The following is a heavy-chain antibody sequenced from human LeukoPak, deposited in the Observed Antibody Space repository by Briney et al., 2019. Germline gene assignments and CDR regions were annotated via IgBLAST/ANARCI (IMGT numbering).Heavy chain of an antibody. CDR2: IYTSGST. CDR1: GGSISSYY. V-gene: IGHV4-4*07. CDR3: ARELYYYDSSGFNWFDP. Sequence: SETLSLTCTVSGGSISSYYWSWIRQPAGKGLEWIGRIYTSGSTNYNPSLKSRVTMSVDTSKNQFSLKLSSVTAADTAVYYCARELYYYDSSGFNWFDPWGQGTLVTVSS. D-gene: IGHD3-22*01. J-gene: IGHJ5*02.